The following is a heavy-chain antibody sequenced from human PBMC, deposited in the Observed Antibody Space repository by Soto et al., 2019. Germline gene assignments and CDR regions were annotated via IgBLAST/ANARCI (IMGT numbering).Heavy chain of an antibody. V-gene: IGHV3-9*01. CDR3: AKDIRVGDYVWGSYLFDY. D-gene: IGHD3-16*01. CDR2: ISWNSGSI. Sequence: GGSLRLSCAASGFTFDDYAMHWVRQAPGKGLEWVSGISWNSGSIGYADSVKGRFTISRDNAKNSLYLQMNSLRAEDTSLYYCAKDIRVGDYVWGSYLFDYWGQGTLVTVSS. J-gene: IGHJ4*02. CDR1: GFTFDDYA.